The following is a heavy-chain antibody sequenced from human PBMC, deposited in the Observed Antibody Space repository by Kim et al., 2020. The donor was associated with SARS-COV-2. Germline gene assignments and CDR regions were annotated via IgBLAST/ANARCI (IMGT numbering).Heavy chain of an antibody. Sequence: TNDTPSLKSRVTISVDMSKNQCSLKLSSVTAADTAVYYCARFPKLGHFDYWGQGTLVTVSS. V-gene: IGHV4-4*09. D-gene: IGHD1-26*01. J-gene: IGHJ4*02. CDR2: T. CDR3: ARFPKLGHFDY.